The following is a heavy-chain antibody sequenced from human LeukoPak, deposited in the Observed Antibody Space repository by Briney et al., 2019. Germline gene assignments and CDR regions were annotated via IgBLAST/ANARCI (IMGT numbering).Heavy chain of an antibody. CDR2: IYYSGST. CDR3: FGDDFWSGYYTD. J-gene: IGHJ4*02. Sequence: SETLSLTCAVSGGSINSNSYYWGWIRQPPGKGLEWIGSIYYSGSTYYNPSLKSRVTISADTSKNQFSLKLSSVTAADTAVYYCFGDDFWSGYYTDWGQGTLVTVSS. CDR1: GGSINSNSYY. D-gene: IGHD3-3*01. V-gene: IGHV4-39*07.